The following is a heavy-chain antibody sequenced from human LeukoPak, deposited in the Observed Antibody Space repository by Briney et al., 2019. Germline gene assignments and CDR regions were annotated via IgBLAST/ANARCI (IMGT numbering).Heavy chain of an antibody. V-gene: IGHV3-23*01. CDR1: GFIFSSYA. CDR2: ISASGSST. Sequence: GGSLRLSCAASGFIFSSYAMSWVRQAPGMGLESVSAISASGSSTYYADSVKGRFTISRDNSRNTVYLQMNSLRAEDTAVYYCANWATKVATIGEPPQTDYWGQGTLVTVSS. D-gene: IGHD5-12*01. J-gene: IGHJ4*02. CDR3: ANWATKVATIGEPPQTDY.